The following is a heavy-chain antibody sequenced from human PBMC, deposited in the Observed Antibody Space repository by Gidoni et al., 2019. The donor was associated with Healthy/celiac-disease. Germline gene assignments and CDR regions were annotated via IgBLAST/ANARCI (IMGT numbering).Heavy chain of an antibody. CDR3: ARQQIGWFDP. CDR2: IYYSGST. Sequence: QLHLQESGPGLVKPSETLSLTCTVSACSISSSSYYWGWIRQPPGKGLAWIGSIYYSGSTYYNPSLKSRVTISVDTSKNQFSLKLSSVTAADTAVYYCARQQIGWFDPWGQGTLVTVSS. J-gene: IGHJ5*02. CDR1: ACSISSSSYY. V-gene: IGHV4-39*01.